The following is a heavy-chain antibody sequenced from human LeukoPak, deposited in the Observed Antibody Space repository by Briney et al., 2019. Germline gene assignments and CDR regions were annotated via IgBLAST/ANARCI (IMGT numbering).Heavy chain of an antibody. CDR1: GGSISSGSYY. J-gene: IGHJ6*03. Sequence: PSETLSLTCTVSGGSISSGSYYWSWIRQPAGKGLEWIGRIYTSGSTNYNPSLKSRVTISVDTSKNQFSLKLSSVTAADTAVYYCAREAMVRGVNGYYYYYYYMDVWGKGTTVTISS. V-gene: IGHV4-61*02. CDR3: AREAMVRGVNGYYYYYYYMDV. CDR2: IYTSGST. D-gene: IGHD3-10*01.